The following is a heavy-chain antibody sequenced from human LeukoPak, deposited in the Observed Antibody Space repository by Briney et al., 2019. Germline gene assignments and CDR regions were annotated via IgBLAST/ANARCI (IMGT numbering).Heavy chain of an antibody. CDR3: AKASGYAPYLFDW. V-gene: IGHV3-33*06. Sequence: PGGSLRLSCAASGVTFSSHGMHWVRQAPGKGLEWVALIWYDGSNKYYADSVKGRFTISRDNSKNTLYLQMNSLRAEDTAVYYCAKASGYAPYLFDWWGQGTLVTVSS. CDR2: IWYDGSNK. D-gene: IGHD6-13*01. CDR1: GVTFSSHG. J-gene: IGHJ4*02.